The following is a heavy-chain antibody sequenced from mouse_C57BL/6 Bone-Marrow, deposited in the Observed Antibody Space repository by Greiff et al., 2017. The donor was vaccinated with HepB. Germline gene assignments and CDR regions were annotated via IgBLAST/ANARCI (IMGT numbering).Heavy chain of an antibody. CDR2: ISSGGSYT. Sequence: EVKLVESGGDLVKPGGSLKLSCAASGFTFSSYGMSWVRQTPDKRLEWVATISSGGSYTYYPDSVKGRFTISRDNAKKTLYLQMSSLKSEDTAMYYCARHDPYYYAMDYWGQGTSVTVSS. CDR1: GFTFSSYG. J-gene: IGHJ4*01. V-gene: IGHV5-6*01. CDR3: ARHDPYYYAMDY.